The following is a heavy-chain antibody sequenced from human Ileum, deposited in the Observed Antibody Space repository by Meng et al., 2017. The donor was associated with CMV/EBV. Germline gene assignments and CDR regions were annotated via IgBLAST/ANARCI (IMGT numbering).Heavy chain of an antibody. Sequence: GGSLRLSCAASGLTFNNYWMNWVRQAPGKGLEWVANIKPDGSDNYYVDSVKGRFTISRDNAKNSLYLQMNSLRAEDTAVYYCATATPGGGGVYWGQGTRVTGAS. V-gene: IGHV3-7*01. CDR2: IKPDGSDN. CDR3: ATATPGGGGVY. D-gene: IGHD2-2*02. CDR1: GLTFNNYW. J-gene: IGHJ4*02.